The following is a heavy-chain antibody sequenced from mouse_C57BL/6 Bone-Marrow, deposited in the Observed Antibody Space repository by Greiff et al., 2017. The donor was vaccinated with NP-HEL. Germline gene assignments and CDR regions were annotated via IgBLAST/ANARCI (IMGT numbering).Heavy chain of an antibody. V-gene: IGHV1-19*01. Sequence: EVQLQQSGPVLVKPGASVKMSCKASGYTFTDYYMNWVKQSHGKSLEWIGVINPYNGGTSYNQQFKGKATLTVDKSSSTAYMELNSLTSEDSAVYYCARDPNYYGSSLSDYWGQGTTLTVSS. D-gene: IGHD1-1*01. CDR3: ARDPNYYGSSLSDY. J-gene: IGHJ2*01. CDR2: INPYNGGT. CDR1: GYTFTDYY.